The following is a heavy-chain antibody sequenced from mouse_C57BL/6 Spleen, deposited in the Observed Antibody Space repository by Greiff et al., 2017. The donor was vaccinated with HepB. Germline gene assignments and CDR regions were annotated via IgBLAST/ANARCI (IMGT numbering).Heavy chain of an antibody. CDR3: TRGGYSNYVRFDY. D-gene: IGHD2-5*01. Sequence: EVMLVESGAELVRPGASVKLSCTASGFNIKDYYMHWVKQRPEQGLEWIGRIDPEDGDTEYAPKFQGKATMTADTSSNTAYLQLSSLTSEDTAVYYCTRGGYSNYVRFDYWGQGTTLTVSS. J-gene: IGHJ2*01. CDR1: GFNIKDYY. CDR2: IDPEDGDT. V-gene: IGHV14-1*01.